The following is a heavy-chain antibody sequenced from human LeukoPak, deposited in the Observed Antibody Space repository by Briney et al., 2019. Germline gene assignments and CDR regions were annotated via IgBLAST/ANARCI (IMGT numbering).Heavy chain of an antibody. Sequence: GGSLRLSCAASGFTFSSHWMHWVRQAPGKGLVWVSRINSDGSSISYADSVKGRLTISRDNAKNSLYLQMNSLTAEDTAMYYCARDFVGYWGQGTLVTVSS. D-gene: IGHD1-26*01. CDR1: GFTFSSHW. CDR3: ARDFVGY. J-gene: IGHJ4*02. CDR2: INSDGSSI. V-gene: IGHV3-74*01.